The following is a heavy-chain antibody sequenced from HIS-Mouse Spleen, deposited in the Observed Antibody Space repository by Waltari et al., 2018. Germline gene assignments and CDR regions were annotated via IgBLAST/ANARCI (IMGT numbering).Heavy chain of an antibody. Sequence: QVQLVESGGGVVQPGRSLRLSCAASGFTFSSYGMHWFRQAPGQGLELVSVISYDGSSKYYADSVKGRFTISRDNAKNTLYLQMNSLRAEDTAVYYCAKGGSTTVTAFDIWGQGTMVTVSS. V-gene: IGHV3-30*18. CDR1: GFTFSSYG. J-gene: IGHJ3*02. D-gene: IGHD4-17*01. CDR3: AKGGSTTVTAFDI. CDR2: ISYDGSSK.